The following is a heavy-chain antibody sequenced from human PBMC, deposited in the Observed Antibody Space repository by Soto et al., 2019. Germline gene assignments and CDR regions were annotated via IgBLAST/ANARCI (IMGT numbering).Heavy chain of an antibody. V-gene: IGHV4-31*03. CDR1: GGSISSGGYY. CDR2: IYYSGST. Sequence: KASETLSLTCTVSGGSISSGGYYWSWIRQHPGKGLEWIGYIYYSGSTYYNPSLKSRVTISVDTSKNQFSLKLSSVTAADTAVYYCARDPRHCSSTSCHNPVWGQGTTVTVSS. CDR3: ARDPRHCSSTSCHNPV. J-gene: IGHJ6*02. D-gene: IGHD2-2*02.